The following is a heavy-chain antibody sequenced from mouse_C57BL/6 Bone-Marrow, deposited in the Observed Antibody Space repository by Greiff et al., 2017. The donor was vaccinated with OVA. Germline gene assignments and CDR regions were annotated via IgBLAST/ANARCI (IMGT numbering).Heavy chain of an antibody. CDR3: AKASYYSNLWFAY. Sequence: VQLQQPGAELVKPGASVKVSCKASGYTFTSYWMHWVKQRPGQGLEWIGRIHPYDSDTNYNQKFKGKATLTVDKSSSTAYMQLSSLTSEDSAVYYCAKASYYSNLWFAYWGQGTLVTVSA. J-gene: IGHJ3*01. CDR2: IHPYDSDT. D-gene: IGHD2-5*01. CDR1: GYTFTSYW. V-gene: IGHV1-74*01.